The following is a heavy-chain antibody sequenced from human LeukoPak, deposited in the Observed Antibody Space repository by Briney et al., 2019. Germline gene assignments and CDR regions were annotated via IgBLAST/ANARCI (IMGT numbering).Heavy chain of an antibody. Sequence: GGSRRLSCAASGFTLSNYWMHWVRQAPGKGLEWVAVISYDGSNKYYADSVKGRFTISRDNSKNALYLQMNSLRAEDTAVYYCAKDFEYVGMDVWGQGTTVTVSS. J-gene: IGHJ6*02. CDR1: GFTLSNYW. CDR2: ISYDGSNK. D-gene: IGHD6-6*01. V-gene: IGHV3-30*18. CDR3: AKDFEYVGMDV.